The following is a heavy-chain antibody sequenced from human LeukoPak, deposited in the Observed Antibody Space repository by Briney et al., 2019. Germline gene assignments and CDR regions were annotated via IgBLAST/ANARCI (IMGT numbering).Heavy chain of an antibody. V-gene: IGHV4-59*01. D-gene: IGHD5-18*01. Sequence: SETLSLTCTVSGGSISSYYWSWIRQPPGKGLEWIGYIYYSGSTNYNPSLKSRVTISVDTSKNQFSLKLSSVTAADTAVYYCANRYGGYSYGWGQGTLVTVSS. CDR2: IYYSGST. J-gene: IGHJ4*02. CDR3: ANRYGGYSYG. CDR1: GGSISSYY.